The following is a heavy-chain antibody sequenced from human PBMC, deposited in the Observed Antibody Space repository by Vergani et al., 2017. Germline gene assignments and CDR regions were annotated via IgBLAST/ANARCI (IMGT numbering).Heavy chain of an antibody. CDR3: AREFSIVVVPAARTGYFDL. D-gene: IGHD2-2*01. J-gene: IGHJ2*01. CDR1: GFTFFSYW. Sequence: EVQLVESGGGLVQPGGSLRLSCAASGFTFFSYWMSWVRQAPGKGLEWVAKIKQDGSEIYYVDSVKGRFTISRDNAKNSLYLQMNRLRAEDTAVYYCAREFSIVVVPAARTGYFDLWSRGTLVTVSS. V-gene: IGHV3-7*01. CDR2: IKQDGSEI.